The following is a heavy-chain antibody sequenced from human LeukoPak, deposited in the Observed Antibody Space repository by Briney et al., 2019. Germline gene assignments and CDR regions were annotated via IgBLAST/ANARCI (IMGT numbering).Heavy chain of an antibody. CDR1: GGTFSSYA. D-gene: IGHD3-3*01. Sequence: SVKVSCKASGGTFSSYAISWVRQAPGQGLEWMGGIIPIFGTANYAQKFQGRVTITADKSTSTAYMELSSLRSEDTAVYYCAKTPYYDFWSGYFGDYYYYMDVWGKGTTVTVSS. V-gene: IGHV1-69*06. CDR3: AKTPYYDFWSGYFGDYYYYMDV. J-gene: IGHJ6*03. CDR2: IIPIFGTA.